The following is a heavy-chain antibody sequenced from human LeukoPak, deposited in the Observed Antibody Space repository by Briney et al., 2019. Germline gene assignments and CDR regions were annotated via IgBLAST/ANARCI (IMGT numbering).Heavy chain of an antibody. V-gene: IGHV4-31*03. Sequence: PSQTLSLTCTVSGGSISSGGYYWSWIRQHPGKGLEWIGYIYYSGSTYYNPSLKSRVTISVDTSKNQFSLKLSSVTAADTAVYYCARATTYYDFWSGYPYNWFDPWGQGTLVTVSS. D-gene: IGHD3-3*01. CDR3: ARATTYYDFWSGYPYNWFDP. CDR2: IYYSGST. CDR1: GGSISSGGYY. J-gene: IGHJ5*02.